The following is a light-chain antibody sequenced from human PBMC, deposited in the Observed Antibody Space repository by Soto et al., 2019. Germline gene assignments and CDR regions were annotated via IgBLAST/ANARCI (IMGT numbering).Light chain of an antibody. CDR3: CSFARSTTFYV. Sequence: QSVLTQPASVSGSPGQSITISCSGTSSEVGSSNLVSWYQQHPGKAPKLIIFEGDRRPSGVSGRFSGSKSGNTASLTISGLQAEDEADYYCCSFARSTTFYVFGTGTKVTVL. J-gene: IGLJ1*01. CDR2: EGD. CDR1: SSEVGSSNL. V-gene: IGLV2-23*01.